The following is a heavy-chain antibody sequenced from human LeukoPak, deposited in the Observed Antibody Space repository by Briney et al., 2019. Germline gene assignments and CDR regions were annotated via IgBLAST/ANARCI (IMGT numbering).Heavy chain of an antibody. CDR2: ISYDGRNK. CDR3: VYYAYVWGSYPGDS. Sequence: PGRSLRLSCAASGFTFSSYGMHWVRQAPGKGLEWVADISYDGRNKYYVDSVKGRFTISRDNSKKTLYLQMNSLRAEDTAVYYCVYYAYVWGSYPGDSWGQGTLVTVSS. CDR1: GFTFSSYG. D-gene: IGHD3-16*02. V-gene: IGHV3-30*03. J-gene: IGHJ4*02.